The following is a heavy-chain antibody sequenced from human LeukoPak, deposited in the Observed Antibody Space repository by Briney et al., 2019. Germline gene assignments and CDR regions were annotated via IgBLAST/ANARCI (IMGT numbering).Heavy chain of an antibody. J-gene: IGHJ4*02. CDR2: ISGSGGST. CDR1: GFTFSSYS. V-gene: IGHV3-23*01. D-gene: IGHD2-2*01. CDR3: AKDFFCSTSCYSTFDY. Sequence: GGSLRLSCAASGFTFSSYSMYWVRQAPGKGLEWVSAISGSGGSTYYADSVKGRFTISRDNSKNTLYLQMNSLRAEDTAVYYCAKDFFCSTSCYSTFDYWGQGTLVTVSS.